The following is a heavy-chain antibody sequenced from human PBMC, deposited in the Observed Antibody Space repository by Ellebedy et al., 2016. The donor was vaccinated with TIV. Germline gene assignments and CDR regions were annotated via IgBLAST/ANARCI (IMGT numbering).Heavy chain of an antibody. D-gene: IGHD1-26*01. CDR1: GFTFSSYW. CDR2: IDSDGSST. J-gene: IGHJ3*02. V-gene: IGHV3-74*01. CDR3: ARDGGSGRYGAFDI. Sequence: GESLKISCAASGFTFSSYWMHWVRQAPGKGLVWFSRIDSDGSSTSYADSVKGRFTISRDNAKNTLYLQMNSLRVEDTAVYYCARDGGSGRYGAFDIWGQGTMVTVSS.